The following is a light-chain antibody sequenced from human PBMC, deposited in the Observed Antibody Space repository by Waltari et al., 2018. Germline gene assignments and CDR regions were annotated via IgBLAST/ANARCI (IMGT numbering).Light chain of an antibody. V-gene: IGLV2-14*03. Sequence: QSALTQPASVSGSPGQSITISCSGVGSAVGASDYVSWHQHHPGKAPQVIIYDATNRPSGVSDRFSAPKSANTASLTISRLQPEDEADYYCSSQTLDGLVLFGGGTRLTVL. CDR2: DAT. J-gene: IGLJ2*01. CDR3: SSQTLDGLVL. CDR1: GSAVGASDY.